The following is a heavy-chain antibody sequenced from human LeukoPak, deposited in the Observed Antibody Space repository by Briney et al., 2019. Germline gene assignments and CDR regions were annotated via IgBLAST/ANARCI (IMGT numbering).Heavy chain of an antibody. V-gene: IGHV1-24*01. D-gene: IGHD3-10*01. Sequence: ASVKVSCKVSGYTLTELSMHWVRQAPGKGLEWMGGFDPEDGETIYAQKFQGRVTMTEDTSTDTAYMELSSLRSEDTAVYYCATLILITMVRTDAFDIWGQGTMVTVSS. J-gene: IGHJ3*02. CDR3: ATLILITMVRTDAFDI. CDR2: FDPEDGET. CDR1: GYTLTELS.